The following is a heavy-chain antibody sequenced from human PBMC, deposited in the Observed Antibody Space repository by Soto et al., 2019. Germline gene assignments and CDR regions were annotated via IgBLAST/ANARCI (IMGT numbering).Heavy chain of an antibody. D-gene: IGHD1-26*01. V-gene: IGHV3-66*01. CDR3: AIYSHKGY. Sequence: EEQLVESGGDLVQPGGSLRLSCAASGFTVSNNYMSWVRQAPGKGLEWVSLIYSGGSTHYADSVKGRFTISRDSSKNTVYLQMTNLRAEDTAMYYCAIYSHKGYWGQGTLVTVSS. CDR2: IYSGGST. CDR1: GFTVSNNY. J-gene: IGHJ4*02.